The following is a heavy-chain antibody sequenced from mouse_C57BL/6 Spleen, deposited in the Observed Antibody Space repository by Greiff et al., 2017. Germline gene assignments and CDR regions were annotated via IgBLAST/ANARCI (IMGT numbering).Heavy chain of an antibody. J-gene: IGHJ2*01. Sequence: EVKGVESGGGLVKPGGSLKLSCAASGFTFSRYAMSWVRQTPEKRLEWVATISDGGSYTYYPDNVKGRFTISRDNAKNNLYLQMSHLKSEDTAMYYCARTTTVVYYFDYGGQGTTPTVSS. CDR1: GFTFSRYA. CDR2: ISDGGSYT. D-gene: IGHD1-1*01. CDR3: ARTTTVVYYFDY. V-gene: IGHV5-4*03.